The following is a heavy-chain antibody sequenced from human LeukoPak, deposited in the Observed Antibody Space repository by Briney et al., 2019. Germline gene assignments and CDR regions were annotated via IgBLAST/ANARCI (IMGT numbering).Heavy chain of an antibody. J-gene: IGHJ4*02. Sequence: ASVKVSCKASGYTFTSYGISWVRQAPGQGLEWIGWIGAYNGNTNYAQKLQGRVTMTTDTSTSTAYMELRSLRSDDTAVYYCAREDYYDSSGYYGAIDYWAREPWSPSPQ. CDR1: GYTFTSYG. CDR2: IGAYNGNT. D-gene: IGHD3-22*01. CDR3: AREDYYDSSGYYGAIDY. V-gene: IGHV1-18*01.